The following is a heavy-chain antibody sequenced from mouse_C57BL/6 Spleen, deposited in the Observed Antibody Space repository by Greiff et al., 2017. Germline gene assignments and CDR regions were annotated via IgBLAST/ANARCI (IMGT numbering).Heavy chain of an antibody. CDR3: ARLGLRPYAMDY. Sequence: VQLQQSGPELVKPGASVKISCKASGYTFTDYYMNWVKQSHGKSLEWIGDINPNNGGTSYNQKFKGKATLTVDKSSSTAYMERRSLTSEDSAVYYCARLGLRPYAMDYWGQGTSVTVSS. D-gene: IGHD2-4*01. V-gene: IGHV1-26*01. CDR1: GYTFTDYY. J-gene: IGHJ4*01. CDR2: INPNNGGT.